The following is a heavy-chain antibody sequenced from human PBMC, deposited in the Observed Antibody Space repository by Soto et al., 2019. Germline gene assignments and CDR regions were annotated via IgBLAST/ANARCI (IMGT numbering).Heavy chain of an antibody. CDR2: IIPIFGTA. CDR1: GGTFSSYA. V-gene: IGHV1-69*12. CDR3: ASHYDSSGYYYRGLDY. J-gene: IGHJ4*02. Sequence: QVQLVQSGAEVKKPGSSVKVSCKASGGTFSSYAISWVRQAPGQGLEWMGGIIPIFGTADYAQKFQGRVTIPADESTSTGNMEVSSLRSEDTAVYYCASHYDSSGYYYRGLDYWGQGTLVTVSS. D-gene: IGHD3-22*01.